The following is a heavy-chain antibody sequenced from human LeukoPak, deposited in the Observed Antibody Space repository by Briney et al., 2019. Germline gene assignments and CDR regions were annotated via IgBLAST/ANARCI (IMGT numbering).Heavy chain of an antibody. CDR1: VFTYSSYA. J-gene: IGHJ4*02. CDR2: ISGSECST. D-gene: IGHD2-21*02. CDR3: EAYCGGDCPARLRGSQLYYLGY. V-gene: IGHV3-23*01. Sequence: GGPLTLPCAVSVFTYSSYAMRGPRRAPGEGLEWVSAISGSECSTFYADSVKGRFTISRDNSKNTLYLQMNRLRAEDTAVYYCEAYCGGDCPARLRGSQLYYLGYWGQGTLVTVSS.